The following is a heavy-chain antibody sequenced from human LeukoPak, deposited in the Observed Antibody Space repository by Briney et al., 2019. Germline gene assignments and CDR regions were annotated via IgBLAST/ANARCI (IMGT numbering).Heavy chain of an antibody. CDR3: ARGSSGWYSHLGY. V-gene: IGHV4-59*01. Sequence: SETLSLTCTVSGGSISSYYWTWIRQPPGKGLEWIGYIYYSGSTNYNPSLKSRVTVSVDTSKNQFSLKLTSVTPADTAVYYCARGSSGWYSHLGYWGQGTLVTVSS. J-gene: IGHJ4*02. CDR2: IYYSGST. D-gene: IGHD6-19*01. CDR1: GGSISSYY.